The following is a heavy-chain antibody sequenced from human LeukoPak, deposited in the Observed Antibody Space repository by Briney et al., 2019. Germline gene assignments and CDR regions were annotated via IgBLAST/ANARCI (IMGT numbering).Heavy chain of an antibody. D-gene: IGHD3-22*01. CDR1: GGSISSGSYY. CDR3: ARDSPYDSSGYYYHY. J-gene: IGHJ4*02. CDR2: IYTSGST. V-gene: IGHV4-61*02. Sequence: SQTLSLTCTVSGGSISSGSYYWSWIRQPAGKGLEWIGRIYTSGSTNYNPSLKSRVTISVDTSKNQFPLKLSSVTAADTAVYYCARDSPYDSSGYYYHYWGQGTLVTVSS.